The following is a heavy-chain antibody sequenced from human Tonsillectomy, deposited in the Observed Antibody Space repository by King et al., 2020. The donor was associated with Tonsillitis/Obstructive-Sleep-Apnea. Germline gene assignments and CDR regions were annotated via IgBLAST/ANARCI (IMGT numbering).Heavy chain of an antibody. CDR1: GFTFRSYE. Sequence: QLVQSGGGLVQPGGSLRLSCAASGFTFRSYEMNWVRQAPGKGLECVSYITRSGSNIYYADSVKGRFTISRDNAKNSLYLQMHSLRAEDTAVYYCARARSGSYFAFDIWGQGTMVTVSS. CDR3: ARARSGSYFAFDI. CDR2: ITRSGSNI. J-gene: IGHJ3*02. V-gene: IGHV3-48*03. D-gene: IGHD1-26*01.